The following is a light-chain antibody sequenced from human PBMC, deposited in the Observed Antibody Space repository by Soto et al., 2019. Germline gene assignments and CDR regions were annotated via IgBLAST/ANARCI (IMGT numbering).Light chain of an antibody. CDR1: QSVSTN. Sequence: EIVMTQTPATLSVSPGGRATLTCRASQSVSTNLAWYQQKPGQAPRLLIYGASSRATGIPDRFSGSGSGTDFTLTISRLEPEDFAVYYCQQYGTSPFTFGQGRLLEIK. V-gene: IGKV3-20*01. CDR2: GAS. CDR3: QQYGTSPFT. J-gene: IGKJ5*01.